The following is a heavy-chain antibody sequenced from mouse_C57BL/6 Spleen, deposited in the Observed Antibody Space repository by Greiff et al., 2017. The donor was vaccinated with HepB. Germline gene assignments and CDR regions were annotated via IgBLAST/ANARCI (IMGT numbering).Heavy chain of an antibody. CDR1: GYTFTSYW. Sequence: QVQLQQPGAELVKPGASVKLSCTASGYTFTSYWMHWVKQRPGRGLERIGRIDPNSGGTKYNEKFKSKATLTVDKTSSTAYMQLSSLASEDAAVYDCAREGDDGYDGFAYWGQGTLVTVSA. D-gene: IGHD2-2*01. J-gene: IGHJ3*01. CDR2: IDPNSGGT. V-gene: IGHV1-72*01. CDR3: AREGDDGYDGFAY.